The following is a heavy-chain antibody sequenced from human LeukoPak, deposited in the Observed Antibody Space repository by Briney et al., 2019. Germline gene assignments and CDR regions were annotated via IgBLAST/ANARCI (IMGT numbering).Heavy chain of an antibody. CDR1: GGSISNYY. J-gene: IGHJ4*02. CDR2: INHSGST. D-gene: IGHD1-26*01. V-gene: IGHV4-34*01. CDR3: ARGTYSGNFDY. Sequence: SETLSLTCSVSGGSISNYYGSWIRQPPGKGLEWIGEINHSGSTNYNPSLKSRVTISVDTSKNQFSLKLSSVTAADTAVYYCARGTYSGNFDYWGQGTLVTVSS.